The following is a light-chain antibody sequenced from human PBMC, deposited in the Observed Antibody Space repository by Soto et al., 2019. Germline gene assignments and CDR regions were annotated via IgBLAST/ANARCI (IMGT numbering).Light chain of an antibody. J-gene: IGLJ1*01. CDR2: DVS. CDR1: SSDVGGYNY. Sequence: QSALTQPASVSGSPGQSITISYTGTSSDVGGYNYVSWYQHHPGKAPKLMIYDVSNRPSGVSNRFSGSKSGNTASLIISGLQAEDEADYYCSSYTSSSTLSTYVFGTGTKVTVL. V-gene: IGLV2-14*03. CDR3: SSYTSSSTLSTYV.